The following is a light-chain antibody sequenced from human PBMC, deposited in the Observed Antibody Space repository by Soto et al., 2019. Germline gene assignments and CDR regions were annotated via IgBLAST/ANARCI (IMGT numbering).Light chain of an antibody. V-gene: IGLV2-8*01. J-gene: IGLJ3*02. Sequence: QSVLTQPPSASGSPGQSVTISCTGTSSDVGGWNYVSWYHQYPGKAPKLLIYQVTKRPSGVPDRFSGSKSGTSASLAISGLQSEDESDYYCAAWDDSLKGLFGGGTQLTVL. CDR1: SSDVGGWNY. CDR2: QVT. CDR3: AAWDDSLKGL.